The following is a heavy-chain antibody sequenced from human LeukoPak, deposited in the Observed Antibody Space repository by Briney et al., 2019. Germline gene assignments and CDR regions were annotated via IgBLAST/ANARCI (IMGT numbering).Heavy chain of an antibody. CDR2: IYTSGST. D-gene: IGHD5-18*01. Sequence: PSETLSLTCAVSGGSISPYHWSWIRQPAGKGLEWIGRIYTSGSTNYNPSLKSRVTMSVDTSKNQFSLKLSSVTAADTAVYYCARDSTTAMVTFFDYWGQGTLVTVSS. CDR1: GGSISPYH. CDR3: ARDSTTAMVTFFDY. V-gene: IGHV4-4*07. J-gene: IGHJ4*02.